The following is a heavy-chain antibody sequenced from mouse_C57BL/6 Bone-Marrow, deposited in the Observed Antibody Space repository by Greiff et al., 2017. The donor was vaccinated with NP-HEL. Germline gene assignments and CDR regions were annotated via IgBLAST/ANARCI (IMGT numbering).Heavy chain of an antibody. CDR1: GYAFSSSW. CDR3: ARVDSSGPNYYAMDY. CDR2: IYPGDGDT. D-gene: IGHD3-2*02. Sequence: QVQLKQSGPELVKPGASVKISCKASGYAFSSSWMNWVKQRPGKGLEWIGRIYPGDGDTNYNGKFKGKATLTADKSSSTAYMQLSSLTSEDSAVYFCARVDSSGPNYYAMDYWGQGTSVTVSS. V-gene: IGHV1-82*01. J-gene: IGHJ4*01.